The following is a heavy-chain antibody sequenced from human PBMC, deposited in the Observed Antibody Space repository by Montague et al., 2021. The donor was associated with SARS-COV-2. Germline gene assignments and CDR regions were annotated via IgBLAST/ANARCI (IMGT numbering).Heavy chain of an antibody. D-gene: IGHD3-9*01. J-gene: IGHJ4*02. CDR2: IYYSGST. CDR3: ARLPYILPGYAYFDF. CDR1: SDSISNYY. V-gene: IGHV4-59*08. Sequence: SETLSLTCTVSSDSISNYYWSWIRRPPGKGLEWLGYIYYSGSTNYNPSXXSRVTISVDTSKNQFSLRLSSVTAADTAVYYCARLPYILPGYAYFDFWGQGSLVIVSS.